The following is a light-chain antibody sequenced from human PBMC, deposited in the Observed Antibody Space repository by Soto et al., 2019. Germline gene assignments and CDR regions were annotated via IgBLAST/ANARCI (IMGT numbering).Light chain of an antibody. Sequence: EIVMTQSPATLSVSPGERATLSCRASQSVSSNLAWHQQTPGQAPRLLIYSASTRATGTPARFSGSGSGTEFTLTISSLLSEDIAVYYCQQYDIWPITFGQGTRLEIK. J-gene: IGKJ5*01. CDR1: QSVSSN. CDR2: SAS. V-gene: IGKV3-15*01. CDR3: QQYDIWPIT.